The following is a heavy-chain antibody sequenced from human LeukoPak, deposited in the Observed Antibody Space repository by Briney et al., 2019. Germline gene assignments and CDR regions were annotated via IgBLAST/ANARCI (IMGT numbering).Heavy chain of an antibody. CDR3: ARDVYDSSGYSLIDY. D-gene: IGHD3-22*01. V-gene: IGHV4-39*07. CDR2: IYYSGNT. J-gene: IGHJ4*02. Sequence: SETLSLTCTVSGGSISSSSYYWAWIRQPPGKGLEWIGSIYYSGNTYYKSSLKSRVTIAVDTSKNQFSLKLSSVTAADTAVYYCARDVYDSSGYSLIDYWGQGTLVTVSS. CDR1: GGSISSSSYY.